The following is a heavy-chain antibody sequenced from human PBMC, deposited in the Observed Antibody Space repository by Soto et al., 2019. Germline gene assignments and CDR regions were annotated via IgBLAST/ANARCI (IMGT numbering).Heavy chain of an antibody. V-gene: IGHV3-33*01. CDR3: ARVRFEGAFDF. J-gene: IGHJ3*01. Sequence: QLQLVDSGGGVVQTGRSLRLAGAASGVTFSRDGMHWVRQAPGKGLAWVSAIWYDGSETYYLDSVKGRFSIARDNSKNTLYLQMNNLNVEDTAIYYCARVRFEGAFDFWGQWTMVSVFS. CDR2: IWYDGSET. CDR1: GVTFSRDG. D-gene: IGHD3-10*01.